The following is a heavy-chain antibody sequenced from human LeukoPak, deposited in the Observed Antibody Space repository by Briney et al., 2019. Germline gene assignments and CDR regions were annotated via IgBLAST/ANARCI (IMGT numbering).Heavy chain of an antibody. J-gene: IGHJ4*02. Sequence: GGSLRLSRVASQFSLAVFAMIWVRQAPGKGLEWISYISASSSATYYAESVKGRFTISRDNAEDSLYLQMNSLRVEDTAVYYCARGVGRVVGTFVLWGQGTLVTVSP. D-gene: IGHD2-15*01. CDR2: ISASSSAT. CDR3: ARGVGRVVGTFVL. CDR1: QFSLAVFA. V-gene: IGHV3-48*01.